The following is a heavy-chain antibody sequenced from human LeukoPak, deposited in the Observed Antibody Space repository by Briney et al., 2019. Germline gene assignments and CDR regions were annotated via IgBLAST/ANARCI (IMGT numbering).Heavy chain of an antibody. Sequence: GESLKISCKGSGYSFTNYWIGWVRQMPGKGPEWMGIIYPSDSDTRYSPSFQGQVTISADKSISTAYLQWSSLKASDTAMYYCARAPPGYYDSSGYYIYDAFDIWGQGTMVTVSS. CDR3: ARAPPGYYDSSGYYIYDAFDI. J-gene: IGHJ3*02. D-gene: IGHD3-22*01. V-gene: IGHV5-51*01. CDR2: IYPSDSDT. CDR1: GYSFTNYW.